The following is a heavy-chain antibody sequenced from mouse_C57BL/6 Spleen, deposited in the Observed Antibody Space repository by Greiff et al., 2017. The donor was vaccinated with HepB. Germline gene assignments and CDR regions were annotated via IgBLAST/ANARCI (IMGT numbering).Heavy chain of an antibody. CDR3: SRGNAYYDAMDY. CDR1: GYAFSSYW. J-gene: IGHJ4*01. Sequence: QVQLQQSGAELVKPGASVKISCKASGYAFSSYWMNWVKQRPGKGLEWIGQIYPGDGDTNYNGKFKGKATLTADKSSSTAYMQLSSLTSEDSAVYFWSRGNAYYDAMDYWGQGTSVTVSS. V-gene: IGHV1-80*01. CDR2: IYPGDGDT.